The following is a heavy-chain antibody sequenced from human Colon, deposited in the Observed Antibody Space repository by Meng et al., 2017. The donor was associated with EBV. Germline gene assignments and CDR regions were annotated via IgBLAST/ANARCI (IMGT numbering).Heavy chain of an antibody. J-gene: IGHJ4*02. D-gene: IGHD2-21*01. CDR3: ASFDHIPRRNYFDY. CDR2: IHHSGSA. CDR1: GGSMSSGNYY. V-gene: IGHV4-30-4*01. Sequence: VHLPGSGPGLVEPSQTPSLTCPVSGGSMSSGNYYWSWIRQPPGKGLEWIGYIHHSGSAYYNPSLKSRVSISVDTSKNQFSLNLNSMTAADTAVYYCASFDHIPRRNYFDYWGQGTLVTVSS.